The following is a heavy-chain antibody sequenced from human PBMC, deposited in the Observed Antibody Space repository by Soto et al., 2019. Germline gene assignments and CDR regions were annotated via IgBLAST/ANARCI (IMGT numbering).Heavy chain of an antibody. J-gene: IGHJ6*02. Sequence: PSETLSLTCTVSGGSISSYYWSWIRQPPGKGLEWIGYIYYSGSTNYNPSLKSRVTISVDTSKNQISLKLSSVTAADTAVYYCARDVRSIAAAIVGGMDVWGQGTTVTVSS. D-gene: IGHD6-13*01. V-gene: IGHV4-59*01. CDR2: IYYSGST. CDR1: GGSISSYY. CDR3: ARDVRSIAAAIVGGMDV.